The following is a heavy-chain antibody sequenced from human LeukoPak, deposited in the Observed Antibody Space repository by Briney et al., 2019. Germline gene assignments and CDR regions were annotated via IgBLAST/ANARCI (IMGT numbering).Heavy chain of an antibody. Sequence: GGSLRLSCAASGFTLRNYAMSWVRQAPGKGLEWVSSISSSSSYIYYADSVKGRFTISRDNAKNSLYLQMNSLRAEDTAVYYCTRQLGDYDSDIPGYYYYMDVWGKGTTVAVSS. J-gene: IGHJ6*03. CDR1: GFTLRNYA. D-gene: IGHD4-17*01. CDR2: ISSSSSYI. V-gene: IGHV3-21*04. CDR3: TRQLGDYDSDIPGYYYYMDV.